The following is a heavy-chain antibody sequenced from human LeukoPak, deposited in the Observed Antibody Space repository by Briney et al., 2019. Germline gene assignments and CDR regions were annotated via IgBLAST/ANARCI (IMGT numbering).Heavy chain of an antibody. V-gene: IGHV3-11*01. D-gene: IGHD6-19*01. CDR1: GFTFSDYY. CDR3: ARPRSVAGPIDY. J-gene: IGHJ4*02. Sequence: GGSLRLSCAVSGFTFSDYYMSWIRQAPGKGLERVSYISSSGSIIYYGDSVKGRFIISRDNAKNSLYLQMNSLRAEDTAVYYCARPRSVAGPIDYWGQGTLVTVSS. CDR2: ISSSGSII.